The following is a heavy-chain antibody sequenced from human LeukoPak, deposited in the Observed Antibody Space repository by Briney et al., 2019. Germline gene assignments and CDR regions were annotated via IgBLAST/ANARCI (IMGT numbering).Heavy chain of an antibody. D-gene: IGHD2-2*02. Sequence: ASVKVSCKTSKNMFTGYFMHWVRQAPGQGRDWIGWINPNSGGTLFARRFQGGVTMTRDTSIGATYTELSRLTSDDTALYYCAAQCNDDFCYKRDYMDVWGKGTMVIVSS. J-gene: IGHJ6*03. V-gene: IGHV1-2*02. CDR3: AAQCNDDFCYKRDYMDV. CDR1: KNMFTGYF. CDR2: INPNSGGT.